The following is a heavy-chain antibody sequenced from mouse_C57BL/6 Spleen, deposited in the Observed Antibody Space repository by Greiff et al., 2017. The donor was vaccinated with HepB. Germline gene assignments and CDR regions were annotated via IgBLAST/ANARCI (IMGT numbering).Heavy chain of an antibody. Sequence: VMLVESGPGLVAPSQRLSITCTVSGFSLTSYGVHWVRQPPGKGLEWLVVIWSDGSTTYNSALKSRLSISKDNSKSQVFLKMNSLQTDDTAMYYCARHTGPPYAMDYWGQGTSVTVSS. V-gene: IGHV2-6-1*01. CDR3: ARHTGPPYAMDY. D-gene: IGHD1-1*01. J-gene: IGHJ4*01. CDR2: IWSDGST. CDR1: GFSLTSYG.